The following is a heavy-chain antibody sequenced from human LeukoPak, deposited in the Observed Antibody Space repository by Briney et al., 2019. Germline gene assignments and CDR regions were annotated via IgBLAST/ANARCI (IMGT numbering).Heavy chain of an antibody. V-gene: IGHV3-30*18. CDR1: GFIFNTYD. CDR3: AKGKSADLLGARGCFDY. J-gene: IGHJ4*02. Sequence: GGSLRRSCAASGFIFNTYDMNWVRQAPGKGLEGVAVISNDGNNKYYADSVEGRFTISRDNSKNTLYLQVNSLRTEDTALYYCAKGKSADLLGARGCFDYWGQGTLVTVSS. D-gene: IGHD1-26*01. CDR2: ISNDGNNK.